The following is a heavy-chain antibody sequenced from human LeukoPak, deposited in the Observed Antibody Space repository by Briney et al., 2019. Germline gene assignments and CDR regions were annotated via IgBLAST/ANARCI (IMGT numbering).Heavy chain of an antibody. V-gene: IGHV4-30-2*01. D-gene: IGHD3-10*01. CDR1: GGSISSGGYS. Sequence: PSQTLSLTCAVSGGSISSGGYSWSWIRQPPGKGLVWIGYIYHSGSTYYNPSLKSRVTISVDRSKNQFSLKLSSVTAADTAVYYCARANLGYYYGSGSWGYFDYWGQGTLVTVSS. J-gene: IGHJ4*02. CDR3: ARANLGYYYGSGSWGYFDY. CDR2: IYHSGST.